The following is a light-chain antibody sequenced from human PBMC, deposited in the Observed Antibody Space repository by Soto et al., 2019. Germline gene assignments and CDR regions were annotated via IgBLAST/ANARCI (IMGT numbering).Light chain of an antibody. J-gene: IGKJ5*01. CDR1: QSLSSY. CDR2: AAS. CDR3: QQSYSTPIT. Sequence: DIQMTQSPSSLSASVGVRVTITCRASQSLSSYLNWYQQKPGKAPKLLIYAASSLQSGVPSRFSGSGSGTDFSLTISSLQPEDFATYYCQQSYSTPITFGQGTRLEIK. V-gene: IGKV1-39*01.